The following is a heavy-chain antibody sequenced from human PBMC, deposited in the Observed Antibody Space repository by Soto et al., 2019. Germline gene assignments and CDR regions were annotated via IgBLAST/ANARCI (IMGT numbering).Heavy chain of an antibody. CDR3: ARDIVASSSWSLGY. J-gene: IGHJ4*02. CDR2: IKQDGSEK. CDR1: GFTFSSYW. D-gene: IGHD6-13*01. Sequence: GGSLRLSCAASGFTFSSYWMSWVRQAPGKGLEWVANIKQDGSEKYYVDSVKGRFTISRDNAKNSLYLQMNSLRAEDTAVYYCARDIVASSSWSLGYWGQGTLVTVSS. V-gene: IGHV3-7*05.